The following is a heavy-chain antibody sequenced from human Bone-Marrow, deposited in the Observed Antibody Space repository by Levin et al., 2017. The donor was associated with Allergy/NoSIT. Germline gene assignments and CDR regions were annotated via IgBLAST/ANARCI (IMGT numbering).Heavy chain of an antibody. CDR3: ARGTYGDYRFDY. V-gene: IGHV4-34*01. D-gene: IGHD4-17*01. Sequence: PSETLSLTCAVYGGSFSAYHWSWIRQPPGKGLEWVGHIYRGSATYKSSLKSRVHISVETSKSQFSLKLNSVTAADTAIYFCARGTYGDYRFDYWGQGTQVTVSS. CDR1: GGSFSAYH. J-gene: IGHJ4*02. CDR2: IYRGSA.